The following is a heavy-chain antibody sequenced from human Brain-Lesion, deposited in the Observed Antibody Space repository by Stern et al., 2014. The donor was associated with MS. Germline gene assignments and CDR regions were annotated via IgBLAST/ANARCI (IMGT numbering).Heavy chain of an antibody. CDR2: IYYSGNT. J-gene: IGHJ5*02. V-gene: IGHV4-39*02. CDR3: AGEEDIRYCSGGSCTGNWFDP. Sequence: VQLVESGPGLVKPSETLSLTCTVAGGSVSSTSYAWAWIRQPPGKGLEWIGTIYYSGNTYYSPSLTSRITISLATSKKHFSLQLRSVTAADTAVYYCAGEEDIRYCSGGSCTGNWFDPWGQGTLVTVSS. CDR1: GGSVSSTSYA. D-gene: IGHD2-15*01.